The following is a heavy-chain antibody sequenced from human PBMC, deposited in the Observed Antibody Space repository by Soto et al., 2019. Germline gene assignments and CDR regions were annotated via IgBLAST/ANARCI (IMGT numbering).Heavy chain of an antibody. CDR1: GYTFTGYY. CDR2: INPNSGGT. J-gene: IGHJ6*02. Sequence: ASVKVSCKASGYTFTGYYMHWVRQAPGQGLEWMGWINPNSGGTNYAQKFQGWVTMTRDTSISTAYMELSRLRSDDTAVYYCARTSIAEARTVYYGMDVWGQGNTLTLSS. V-gene: IGHV1-2*04. D-gene: IGHD6-13*01. CDR3: ARTSIAEARTVYYGMDV.